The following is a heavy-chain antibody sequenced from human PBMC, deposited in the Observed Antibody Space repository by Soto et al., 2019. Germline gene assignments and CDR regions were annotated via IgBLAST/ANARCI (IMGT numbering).Heavy chain of an antibody. CDR1: GYSSTNNW. CDR2: IDPRDSYT. Sequence: PGESLKISCKGSGYSSTNNWISWVRQMPGKGLEWMGRIDPRDSYTNYSPSFQGHVTISVDKSDNTSYLQWNSLKASDSAMYFCARSYCLPNRCYNGFFDYWGRGTLVTVSS. J-gene: IGHJ4*01. V-gene: IGHV5-10-1*01. CDR3: ARSYCLPNRCYNGFFDY. D-gene: IGHD2-2*02.